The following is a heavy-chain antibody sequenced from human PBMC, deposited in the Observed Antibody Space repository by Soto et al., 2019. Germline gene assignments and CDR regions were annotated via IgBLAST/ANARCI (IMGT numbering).Heavy chain of an antibody. Sequence: QITLKESGPTLVKPTQTLTLTCTFSGFSLSTSGVGVGWIRQPPGKALEWLALIYWDDDKRYSPTLKSRLTITKDTSKVLVVLTMTNMDPVDTATYYCAHIDTTCVFRVVITTHAFDIWGQGTMVSVSS. CDR2: IYWDDDK. CDR1: GFSLSTSGVG. V-gene: IGHV2-5*02. J-gene: IGHJ3*02. D-gene: IGHD3-3*01. CDR3: AHIDTTCVFRVVITTHAFDI.